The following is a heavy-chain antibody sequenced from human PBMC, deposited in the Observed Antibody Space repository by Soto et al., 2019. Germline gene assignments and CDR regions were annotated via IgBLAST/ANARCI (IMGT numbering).Heavy chain of an antibody. CDR3: ARDGGSGSFDY. CDR2: INSGGNT. D-gene: IGHD3-10*01. V-gene: IGHV3-53*01. CDR1: GFTVNNNY. J-gene: IGHJ4*02. Sequence: EVQLVESGGGLIQPGGSLRLSCAASGFTVNNNYMSWVRQAPGKGLEWVSIINSGGNTYYADSVKGRFTISRDNSKNTLYLQMNSLTAEDPAVYYCARDGGSGSFDYWGQGTLVTVSS.